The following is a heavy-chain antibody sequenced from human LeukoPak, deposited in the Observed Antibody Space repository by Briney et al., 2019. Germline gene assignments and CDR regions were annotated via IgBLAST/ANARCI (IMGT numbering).Heavy chain of an antibody. J-gene: IGHJ5*02. V-gene: IGHV3-21*01. D-gene: IGHD3-10*01. CDR2: ISSSSSYI. CDR1: GFTFSSYS. CDR3: ARDADRGNWFDP. Sequence: PGGSLRLSCAASGFTFSSYSMNWVRQAPGKGLEWVSSISSSSSYIYYADSVKGRFTISRDNAKNSLYLQMNSLRAEDTAVYYCARDADRGNWFDPWGQGTLVTVSS.